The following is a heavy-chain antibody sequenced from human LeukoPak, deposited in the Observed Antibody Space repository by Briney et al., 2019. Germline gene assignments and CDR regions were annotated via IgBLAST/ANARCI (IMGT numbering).Heavy chain of an antibody. V-gene: IGHV4-61*02. CDR1: GASISSGSYY. CDR2: IYTSGST. J-gene: IGHJ6*03. CDR3: AREAYYYYYMDV. Sequence: PSETLSLTCTVSGASISSGSYYWSWIRQPAGKGLEWIGRIYTSGSTNYNPSLKSRVTMSVDTSKNQFSLKLSSVTAADTAVYYCAREAYYYYYMDVWGKGTTVTISS.